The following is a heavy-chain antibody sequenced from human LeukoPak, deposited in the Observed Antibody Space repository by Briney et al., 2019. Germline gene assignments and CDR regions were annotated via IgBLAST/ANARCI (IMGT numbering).Heavy chain of an antibody. Sequence: PGGSLRLSCAASGFXFSSYAMSWVRQAPGKGLEWFSSITGSGTSTYYADSVKGHFTISRDNSKNTLFLQMNSLRAEDTAVYYCAKHGTQLKPFDIWGQGTMVTVSS. V-gene: IGHV3-23*01. CDR1: GFXFSSYA. CDR2: ITGSGTST. J-gene: IGHJ3*02. D-gene: IGHD5-18*01. CDR3: AKHGTQLKPFDI.